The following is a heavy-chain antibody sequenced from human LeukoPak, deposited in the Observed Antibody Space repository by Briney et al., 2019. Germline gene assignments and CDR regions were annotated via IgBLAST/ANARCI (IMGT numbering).Heavy chain of an antibody. D-gene: IGHD2-15*01. Sequence: PGGSLRLSCAASGFTFNNYAMSWVRQAPGKGLEWVSAISGSGDSTSYADSMKGRFTNSRDNSKITLFLQMNSLRAEDTAVYYCAKLNGEYCSGGSCYVDYWGQGTLVTVSS. V-gene: IGHV3-23*01. J-gene: IGHJ4*02. CDR3: AKLNGEYCSGGSCYVDY. CDR2: ISGSGDST. CDR1: GFTFNNYA.